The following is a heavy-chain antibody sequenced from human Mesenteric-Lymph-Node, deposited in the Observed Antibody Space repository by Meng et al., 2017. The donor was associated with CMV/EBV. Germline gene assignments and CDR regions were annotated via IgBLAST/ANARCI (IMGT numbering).Heavy chain of an antibody. Sequence: GSLRLSCSVSGDSIRATNDFWGWIRQPPGKGPEWIGTIDYRGDTYYKPSLRSRVTVSVDTSKNQFSLRLTSVTAADTAVYYCAREVSSSSLSYYYYGMDVWGQGTTVTVSS. J-gene: IGHJ6*02. CDR3: AREVSSSSLSYYYYGMDV. CDR1: GDSIRATNDF. V-gene: IGHV4-39*07. D-gene: IGHD6-6*01. CDR2: IDYRGDT.